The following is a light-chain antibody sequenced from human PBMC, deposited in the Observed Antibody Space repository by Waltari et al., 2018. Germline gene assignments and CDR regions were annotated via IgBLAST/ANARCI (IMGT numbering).Light chain of an antibody. CDR1: PSISTY. CDR2: SAS. CDR3: QQSYSSPQT. J-gene: IGKJ1*01. V-gene: IGKV1-39*01. Sequence: DIQMTQSPSSLSGSVGDRVTSTCRASPSISTYLNWYQPKPGKAPQLLISSASSLQSGVPSRFSGSGSGTDFTLTISSLQPEDFATYYCQQSYSSPQTFGQGTKVEIK.